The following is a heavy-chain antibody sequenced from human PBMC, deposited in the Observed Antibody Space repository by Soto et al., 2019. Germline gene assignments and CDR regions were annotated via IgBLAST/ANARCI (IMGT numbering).Heavy chain of an antibody. CDR2: IYYSGST. D-gene: IGHD3-3*01. J-gene: IGHJ6*02. Sequence: SETLSLTCTVSGGSVSSGSYYWSWIRQPPGKGLEWIGYIYYSGSTNYNPSLKSRVTISVDTSKNQFSLKLSSVTAADTAVYYCARGDYDFWSGYYSAGYYYYGMDVWGQGTTVTVYS. CDR1: GGSVSSGSYY. V-gene: IGHV4-61*01. CDR3: ARGDYDFWSGYYSAGYYYYGMDV.